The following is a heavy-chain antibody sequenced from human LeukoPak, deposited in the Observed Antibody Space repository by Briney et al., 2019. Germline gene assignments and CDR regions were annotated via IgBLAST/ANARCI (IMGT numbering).Heavy chain of an antibody. J-gene: IGHJ4*02. CDR3: ARGAVRGSGWADFDY. CDR2: INPNSGGT. Sequence: ASVKVSCEASGYTFTGYYMHWVRQAPGQGLEWMGWINPNSGGTNYAQKFQGRVTMTRDTSISTAYMELSRLRSDHTAVYYCARGAVRGSGWADFDYWGQGTLVTVSS. V-gene: IGHV1-2*02. CDR1: GYTFTGYY. D-gene: IGHD6-19*01.